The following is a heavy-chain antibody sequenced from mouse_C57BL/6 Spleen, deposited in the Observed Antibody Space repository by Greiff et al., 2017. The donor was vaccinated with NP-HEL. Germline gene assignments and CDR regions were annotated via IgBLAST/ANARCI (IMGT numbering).Heavy chain of an antibody. CDR3: AREETNFDY. V-gene: IGHV1-82*01. Sequence: VQLQQSGPELVKPGASVKISCKASGYAFSSSWMNWVKQRPGKGLEWIGRIYPGDGDTNYNGKFKGKATLTADKSSSTAYMQLSSLTSEDSAVYFCAREETNFDYWGQGTTLTVSS. CDR1: GYAFSSSW. CDR2: IYPGDGDT. J-gene: IGHJ2*01.